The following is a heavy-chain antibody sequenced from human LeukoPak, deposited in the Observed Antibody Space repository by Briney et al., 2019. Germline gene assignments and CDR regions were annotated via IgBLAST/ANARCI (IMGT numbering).Heavy chain of an antibody. D-gene: IGHD3-22*01. V-gene: IGHV4-59*01. CDR1: GGSINSYY. J-gene: IGHJ4*02. Sequence: SETLSLTCTVSGGSINSYYWSWIRQPPGKGLEWIGYIYYSGSTNYNPSLKSRVTISVDTSKNQFSLKLSSVTAADTAVYYCARRGPDSSGLLWRYYFDYWGQGTLVTVSS. CDR3: ARRGPDSSGLLWRYYFDY. CDR2: IYYSGST.